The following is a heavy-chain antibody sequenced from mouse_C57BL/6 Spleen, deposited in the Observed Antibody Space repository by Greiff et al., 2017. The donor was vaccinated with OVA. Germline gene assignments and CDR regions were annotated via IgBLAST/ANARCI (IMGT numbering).Heavy chain of an antibody. J-gene: IGHJ3*01. Sequence: EVKLMESGGGLVKPGGSLKLSCAASGFTFSDYGMHWVRQAPEKGLEWVAYISSGSSTIYYADTVKGRFPISRDNAKNTLFLQMTSLRSEDTAMYYCARGDYDLFAYWGQGTLVTVSA. CDR3: ARGDYDLFAY. CDR2: ISSGSSTI. V-gene: IGHV5-17*01. D-gene: IGHD2-4*01. CDR1: GFTFSDYG.